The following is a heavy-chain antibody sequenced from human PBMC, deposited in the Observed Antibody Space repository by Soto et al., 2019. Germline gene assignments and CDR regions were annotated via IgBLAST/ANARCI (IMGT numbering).Heavy chain of an antibody. CDR3: VRTSLVVAAATREDY. V-gene: IGHV3-74*01. J-gene: IGHJ4*02. CDR1: GFTFSSYW. Sequence: EVQLVESGGGLVQPGGSLRLAGAASGFTFSSYWLQWVRQAPGKGLVWVSRINSDGSSTSYADSVKGRFTMSRDNAKNTLYLQMNSLRAEDTAVYYCVRTSLVVAAATREDYWGQGTLVTVSS. D-gene: IGHD2-15*01. CDR2: INSDGSST.